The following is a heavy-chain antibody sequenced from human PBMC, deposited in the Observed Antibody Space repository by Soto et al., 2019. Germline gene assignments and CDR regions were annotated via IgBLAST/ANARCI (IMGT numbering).Heavy chain of an antibody. CDR3: AKAEVSRKYSGHSLDV. CDR2: IWYDGSGQ. D-gene: IGHD2-15*01. V-gene: IGHV3-33*03. J-gene: IGHJ6*02. Sequence: QVQLVESGGGLVQPGRSLRLSCVVSGFTFSNYGMHWVRQAPGKGMEWVADIWYDGSGQRYAGSVQGLFTISRDNSKNSLYLQISSLRFEDTAVYYCAKAEVSRKYSGHSLDVWGQGTTVTVSS. CDR1: GFTFSNYG.